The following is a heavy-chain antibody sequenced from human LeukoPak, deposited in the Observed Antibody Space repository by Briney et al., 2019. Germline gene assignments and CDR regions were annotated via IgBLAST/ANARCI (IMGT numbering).Heavy chain of an antibody. CDR2: ISGSGGST. J-gene: IGHJ1*01. CDR3: AKDLPNPGTSLHFQY. V-gene: IGHV3-23*01. D-gene: IGHD2-8*01. CDR1: GFTFTSYA. Sequence: PGGSLRLSCAASGFTFTSYALSWVRQAPGKGLEWVSSISGSGGSTYYADSVKGRFTISRDNSKNTLYLQMNSLRAEDTAVYYCAKDLPNPGTSLHFQYWGQGTLVTVSS.